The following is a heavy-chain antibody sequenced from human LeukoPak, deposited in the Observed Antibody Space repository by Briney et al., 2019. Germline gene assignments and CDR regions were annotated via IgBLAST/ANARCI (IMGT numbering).Heavy chain of an antibody. J-gene: IGHJ6*02. V-gene: IGHV4-59*08. CDR2: IYYSGST. CDR3: ARLPLDYYYGMDV. CDR1: GDSISSYF. Sequence: SETLSLTCTVSGDSISSYFWTWIRQPPGKGLEWIGYIYYSGSTNYNPSLKSRVTISVDTSKNQFSLKLSSVTAADTAVYYCARLPLDYYYGMDVWGQGTTVTVSS.